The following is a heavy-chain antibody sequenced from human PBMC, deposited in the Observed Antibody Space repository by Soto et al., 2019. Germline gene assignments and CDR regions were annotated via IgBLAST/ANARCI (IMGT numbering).Heavy chain of an antibody. CDR3: AHSVTRGFDAFDI. J-gene: IGHJ3*02. V-gene: IGHV1-69*01. CDR2: IIPIFGTA. Sequence: QVQLVQSGAEVKKPGASVKVSCKASGYTFSSYAISWVRQAPGQGLEWMGGIIPIFGTANYAQKLQGRVTITADDSTSTASVELSSLRSEDTAIYYCAHSVTRGFDAFDIWGQGTMVTVSS. D-gene: IGHD4-17*01. CDR1: GYTFSSYA.